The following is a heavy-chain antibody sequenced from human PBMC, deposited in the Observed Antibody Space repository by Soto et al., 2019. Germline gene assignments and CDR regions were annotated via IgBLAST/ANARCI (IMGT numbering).Heavy chain of an antibody. CDR1: GFTFSSNW. CDR2: IKPDGSEQ. D-gene: IGHD2-15*01. Sequence: GGSLRLSCAASGFTFSSNWMNWVRQAPGKGLEWVATIKPDGSEQDYVESVKGRFTISRDNARNSLYLQMNSLRAEDTAVYYCAKDFVAAPYYFDYWGQGTLVTVSS. J-gene: IGHJ4*02. V-gene: IGHV3-7*01. CDR3: AKDFVAAPYYFDY.